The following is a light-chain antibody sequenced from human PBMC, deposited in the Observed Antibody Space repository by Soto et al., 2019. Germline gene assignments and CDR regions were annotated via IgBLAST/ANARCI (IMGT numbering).Light chain of an antibody. CDR1: SSDVGGYNY. CDR2: DVS. Sequence: QSVLTQPASVSGSPGQSITISCTGTSSDVGGYNYVSWYQQHQGKAPKLMIYDVSNRPSGVSNRFSGSKSGNTASLTISGLQAEDDADYYCSSYTSSSTVVFGGGTKLTVL. V-gene: IGLV2-14*01. J-gene: IGLJ2*01. CDR3: SSYTSSSTVV.